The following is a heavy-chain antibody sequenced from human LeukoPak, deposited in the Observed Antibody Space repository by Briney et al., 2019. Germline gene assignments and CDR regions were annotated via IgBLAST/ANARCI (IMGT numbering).Heavy chain of an antibody. D-gene: IGHD5-12*01. V-gene: IGHV2-70*04. CDR1: GFSLSTSGMR. CDR3: ARSRGYSGYDYAKFYFDY. J-gene: IGHJ4*02. Sequence: SGPALVKPTQTLTLTCTFSGFSLSTSGMRVSWIRKPPGKALEWLARIDWDDDKFYSTSLKTRLTISKDTSKNQVVLTMTNMDPVDTATYYCARSRGYSGYDYAKFYFDYWGQGTLVTVSS. CDR2: IDWDDDK.